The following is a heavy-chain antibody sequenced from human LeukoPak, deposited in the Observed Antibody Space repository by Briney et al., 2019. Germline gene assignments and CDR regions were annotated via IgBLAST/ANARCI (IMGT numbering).Heavy chain of an antibody. CDR2: ISRRSTTI. J-gene: IGHJ4*02. V-gene: IGHV3-48*01. D-gene: IGHD3-22*01. CDR1: GFSFSNFS. Sequence: PGGSLRLSCEASGFSFSNFSMQWVRQAPGEGLEWLSYISRRSTTIYYAASVKGRFTISRDNAEKSLYLQMNSLRVEDTAVYFCARSSGHNLWGRGTLVTVSS. CDR3: ARSSGHNL.